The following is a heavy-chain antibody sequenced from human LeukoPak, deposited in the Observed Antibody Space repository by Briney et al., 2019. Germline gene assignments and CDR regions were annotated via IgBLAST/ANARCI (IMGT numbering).Heavy chain of an antibody. Sequence: PGGSLRHSCAASGFTFSSYGMHWVRQAPGKGLEWVANINQDGSARYSVDSVKGRFTISRDNAKNSLYLQMNSLRAEDTAVYYCASKQGDYWGQGTLVTVS. CDR1: GFTFSSYG. CDR2: INQDGSAR. V-gene: IGHV3-7*01. CDR3: ASKQGDY. J-gene: IGHJ4*02.